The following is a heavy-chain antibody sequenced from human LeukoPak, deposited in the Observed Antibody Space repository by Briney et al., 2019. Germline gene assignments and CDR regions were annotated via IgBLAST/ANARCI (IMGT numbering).Heavy chain of an antibody. CDR2: IWYDGSNK. CDR1: GFTFSSYG. J-gene: IGHJ4*02. V-gene: IGHV3-30*02. Sequence: GGSLGLSCAASGFTFSSYGMHWVRQAPGKGLEWVAFIWYDGSNKYYADSVKGRFTISRDNSKNTLYLQMHSLRAEDTTVYYCAKDWGSTRWYYFDYWGQGTLVTVSS. CDR3: AKDWGSTRWYYFDY. D-gene: IGHD6-13*01.